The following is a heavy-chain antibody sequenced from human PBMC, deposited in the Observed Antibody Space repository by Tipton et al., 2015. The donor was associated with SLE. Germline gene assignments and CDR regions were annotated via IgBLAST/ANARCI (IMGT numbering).Heavy chain of an antibody. D-gene: IGHD6-13*01. CDR1: GFTFSNAW. CDR2: IYYSGST. Sequence: GSLRLSCAASGFTFSNAWMSWVRQAPGKGLEWVGYIYYSGSTNYNPSLKSRVTISVDTSKNQFSLKLSSVTAADTAVYYCARSEAPDEQQLANWGQGTLVTVSS. J-gene: IGHJ4*02. V-gene: IGHV4-59*12. CDR3: ARSEAPDEQQLAN.